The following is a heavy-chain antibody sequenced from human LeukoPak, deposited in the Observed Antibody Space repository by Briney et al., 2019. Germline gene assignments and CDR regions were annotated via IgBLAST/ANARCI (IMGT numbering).Heavy chain of an antibody. CDR3: ARDAYRSYQLLPLDY. D-gene: IGHD2-2*01. V-gene: IGHV3-21*01. Sequence: GGSLRLSCAAPGFTFSSYSMNWVRQAPGKGLEWVSSISSSSSYIYYADSVKGRFTISRDNAKNSLYLPMNSLRAEDTAVYYCARDAYRSYQLLPLDYWGQGTLVTVSS. J-gene: IGHJ4*02. CDR1: GFTFSSYS. CDR2: ISSSSSYI.